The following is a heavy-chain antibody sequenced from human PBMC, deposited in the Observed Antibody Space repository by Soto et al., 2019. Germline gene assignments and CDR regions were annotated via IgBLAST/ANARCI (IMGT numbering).Heavy chain of an antibody. CDR3: ARDFRRSASYEHAFDI. V-gene: IGHV4-38-2*02. Sequence: ASETLSLTCAVSGYSISSDYYWGWIRQPPGKGLEWIGSVYQSGSTYSNPSLTSRVTISVDTSKNQFSLKLTSVTAADTAVYYCARDFRRSASYEHAFDIWGQGTMVTVSS. D-gene: IGHD1-26*01. CDR2: VYQSGST. CDR1: GYSISSDYY. J-gene: IGHJ3*02.